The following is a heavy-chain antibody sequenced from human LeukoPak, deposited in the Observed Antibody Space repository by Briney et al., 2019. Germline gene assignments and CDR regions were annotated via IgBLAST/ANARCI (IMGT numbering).Heavy chain of an antibody. J-gene: IGHJ4*02. CDR3: ARDCGGDCYSRFDY. Sequence: ASVKVSCKASGYTFTSYDINWVRQATGQGLEWMGWMNPNSGNTGYAQKFQGRFTMTRNTSISTAYTELSSLRSEDTAVYYCARDCGGDCYSRFDYWGQGTLVTVSS. D-gene: IGHD2-21*02. CDR2: MNPNSGNT. V-gene: IGHV1-8*01. CDR1: GYTFTSYD.